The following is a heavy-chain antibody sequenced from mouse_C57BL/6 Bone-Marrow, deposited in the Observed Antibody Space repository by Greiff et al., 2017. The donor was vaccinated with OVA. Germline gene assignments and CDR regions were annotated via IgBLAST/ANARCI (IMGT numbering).Heavy chain of an antibody. CDR1: GFNIKDYY. V-gene: IGHV14-2*01. J-gene: IGHJ2*01. Sequence: EVQLQQSGAELVKPGASVKLSCTASGFNIKDYYMHWVKQRTERGLEWIGRIDPEDGGTKYTPKFQGKATITADTSSNTAYLQLSSLTSEDTAVYYCLLYYFDYWGQGTTLTVSS. CDR3: LLYYFDY. CDR2: IDPEDGGT.